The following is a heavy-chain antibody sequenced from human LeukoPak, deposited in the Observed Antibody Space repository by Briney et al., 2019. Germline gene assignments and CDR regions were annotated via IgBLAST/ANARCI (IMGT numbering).Heavy chain of an antibody. V-gene: IGHV4-30-4*01. J-gene: IGHJ4*02. CDR1: GGSISSGDYY. D-gene: IGHD3-10*01. CDR2: IYYSGST. Sequence: SETLSLTCTVSGGSISSGDYYWSWIRQPPGKGLEWIGYIYYSGSTYYNPSLKSRVTMSVDTSKNQFSLKLSSVTAADTAVYYCARDLYGSGSSYFDYWGQGTLVTVSS. CDR3: ARDLYGSGSSYFDY.